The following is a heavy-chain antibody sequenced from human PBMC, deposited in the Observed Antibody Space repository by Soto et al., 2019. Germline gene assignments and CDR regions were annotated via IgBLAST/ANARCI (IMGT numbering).Heavy chain of an antibody. CDR2: IYYSGST. CDR1: GGSISSGGYY. CDR3: ARERITISSNWFDP. D-gene: IGHD3-9*01. V-gene: IGHV4-31*03. J-gene: IGHJ5*02. Sequence: PSETLSLTCTVSGGSISSGGYYWSWIRQHSGKGLEWIGYIYYSGSTYYNPSLKSRVTISVDTSKNQFSLKLSSVTAADTAVYYCARERITISSNWFDPWGQGTLVTVSS.